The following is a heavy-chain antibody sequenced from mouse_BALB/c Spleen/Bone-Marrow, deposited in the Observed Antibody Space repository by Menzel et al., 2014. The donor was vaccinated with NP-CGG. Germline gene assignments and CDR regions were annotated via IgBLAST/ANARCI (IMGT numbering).Heavy chain of an antibody. CDR1: GFTFTDYY. CDR3: ARDKGRVFFDY. J-gene: IGHJ2*01. V-gene: IGHV7-3*02. Sequence: EVQVVESGGGLVQPGGSLRLSCATSGFTFTDYYMNWVRQPPGKALEWLGFIRNKANGYTTEYSASVKGRFTISRDNSQNILYLQMNTLRAEDSATYYCARDKGRVFFDYWGQGTPLTVSS. CDR2: IRNKANGYTT.